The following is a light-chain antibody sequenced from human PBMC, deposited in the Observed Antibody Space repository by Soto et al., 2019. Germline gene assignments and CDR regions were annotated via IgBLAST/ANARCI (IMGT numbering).Light chain of an antibody. V-gene: IGLV2-8*01. CDR1: SSDVGGHNS. J-gene: IGLJ3*02. CDR2: EVI. Sequence: QSALTQPPSASGSPGQSVTISCTGTSSDVGGHNSVSWYQQHPGKAPKLVIYEVIKRPSGVPDRFSGSKSGNTASLTVSGLQAEDEADYYCSSYAGSNNRVFGGGTKLTVL. CDR3: SSYAGSNNRV.